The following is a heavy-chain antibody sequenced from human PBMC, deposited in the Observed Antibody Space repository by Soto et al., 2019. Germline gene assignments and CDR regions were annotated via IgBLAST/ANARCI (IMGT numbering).Heavy chain of an antibody. CDR1: GFTSSDYY. CDR2: ISSSGSTI. V-gene: IGHV3-11*01. CDR3: ARDRGDSNYYYYGMDV. D-gene: IGHD2-21*02. Sequence: GGSLRLSCAASGFTSSDYYMSWIRQAPGKGLEWVSYISSSGSTIYYADSVKGRFTISRDNAKNSLYLQMNSLRAEDTAVYYCARDRGDSNYYYYGMDVWGQGTTVTVS. J-gene: IGHJ6*02.